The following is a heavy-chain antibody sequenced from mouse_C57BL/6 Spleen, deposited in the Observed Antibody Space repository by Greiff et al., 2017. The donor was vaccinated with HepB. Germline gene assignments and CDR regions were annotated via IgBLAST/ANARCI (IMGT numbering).Heavy chain of an antibody. V-gene: IGHV5-4*01. D-gene: IGHD2-4*01. Sequence: EVQLVESGGGLVKPGGSLKLSCAASGFTFSSYAMSWVRQTPEKRLEWVATISDGGSYTYYPDNVKGRFTISRDNAKNNLYLQMSHLKSEDTAMYDCARDNDYDGGGYYFDYWGQGTTLTVSS. J-gene: IGHJ2*01. CDR1: GFTFSSYA. CDR2: ISDGGSYT. CDR3: ARDNDYDGGGYYFDY.